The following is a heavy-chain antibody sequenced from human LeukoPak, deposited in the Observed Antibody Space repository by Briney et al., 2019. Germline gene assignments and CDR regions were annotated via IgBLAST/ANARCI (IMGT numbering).Heavy chain of an antibody. CDR2: ISSSGDTM. J-gene: IGHJ3*02. Sequence: GGSLRLSCAASGFSFSDYYMSWIRQAPGKGLEWVSYISSSGDTMSYADSVKGRFIISRDNAKNSLYLQMSSLRAGDTAVYYCARGTTAKGAFDIWGQGTMVTVSS. CDR1: GFSFSDYY. D-gene: IGHD4-11*01. V-gene: IGHV3-11*04. CDR3: ARGTTAKGAFDI.